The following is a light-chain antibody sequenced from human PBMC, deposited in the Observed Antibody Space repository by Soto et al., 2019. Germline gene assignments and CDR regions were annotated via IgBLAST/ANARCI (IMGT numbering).Light chain of an antibody. CDR2: EVS. J-gene: IGLJ1*01. Sequence: QSVLTQPASVSGSPGQSITISCTGTSSDVGGYNYVSWYQQHPGKAPKLMIYEVSNRPSGVSNRFSGSKSGNTASLTISGLQAEDEADYYCSSYTSSGRVFGTGTKVIVL. CDR3: SSYTSSGRV. CDR1: SSDVGGYNY. V-gene: IGLV2-14*01.